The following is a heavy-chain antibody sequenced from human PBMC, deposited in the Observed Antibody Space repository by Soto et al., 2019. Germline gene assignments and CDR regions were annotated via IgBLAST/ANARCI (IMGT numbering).Heavy chain of an antibody. CDR1: GFTFSSYS. J-gene: IGHJ6*02. D-gene: IGHD3-10*01. Sequence: GGSLRLSCAASGFTFSSYSMNWVRQAPGKGLEWVSSISSSSSYIYYADSVKGRFTISRDNAKNSLYLQMNSLRAEDTAVYYCARAPTFYYGIDVWGQGTTVTVSS. CDR2: ISSSSSYI. CDR3: ARAPTFYYGIDV. V-gene: IGHV3-21*01.